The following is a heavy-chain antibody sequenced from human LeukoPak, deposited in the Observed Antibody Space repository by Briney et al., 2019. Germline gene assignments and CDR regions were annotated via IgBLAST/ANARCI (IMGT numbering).Heavy chain of an antibody. CDR1: GFTFSSYA. CDR2: ISGSGGST. CDR3: AKGAITIFGVALYNWFDP. V-gene: IGHV3-23*01. Sequence: PGGSLRLSCAASGFTFSSYAMSWVRQAPGKGLEWVSAISGSGGSTYYADSAKGRFTISRDNSKNTLYLQMNSLRAEDTAVYYCAKGAITIFGVALYNWFDPWGQGTLVTVSS. D-gene: IGHD3-3*01. J-gene: IGHJ5*02.